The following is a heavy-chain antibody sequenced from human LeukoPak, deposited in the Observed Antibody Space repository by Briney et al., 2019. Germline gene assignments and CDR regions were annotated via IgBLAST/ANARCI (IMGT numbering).Heavy chain of an antibody. J-gene: IGHJ3*02. V-gene: IGHV3-21*01. CDR3: ARGLYSSSPPRPDAFDI. Sequence: GGSLRLSCAASGFTFSSYSMNWVRQAPGKGLEWVSSISSSSSYIYYADSVKGRFTISRDNAKNSLYLQMNSLRAEDTAVYYCARGLYSSSPPRPDAFDIWGQGTMVTVSS. D-gene: IGHD6-13*01. CDR1: GFTFSSYS. CDR2: ISSSSSYI.